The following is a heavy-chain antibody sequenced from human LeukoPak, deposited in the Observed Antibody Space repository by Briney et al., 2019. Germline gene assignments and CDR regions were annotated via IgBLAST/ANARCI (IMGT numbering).Heavy chain of an antibody. D-gene: IGHD5-18*01. CDR3: VTDTSMGGLFDY. CDR2: ISSSSNTI. J-gene: IGHJ4*02. V-gene: IGHV3-48*02. CDR1: GFTFSSYS. Sequence: GGSLRLSRAASGFTFSSYSMNWVRQAPGKGLEWVSYISSSSNTIYYADSVKGRFTISRDNAKNSLYLQMNSLRDEDTALYYCVTDTSMGGLFDYWGQGTLVTVSS.